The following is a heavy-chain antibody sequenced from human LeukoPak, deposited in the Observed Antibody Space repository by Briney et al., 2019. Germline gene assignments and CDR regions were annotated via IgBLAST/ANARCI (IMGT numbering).Heavy chain of an antibody. D-gene: IGHD2-8*01. CDR1: GDSTSNFY. V-gene: IGHV4-59*03. J-gene: IGHJ5*01. CDR2: IHYSGSS. CDR3: VLAPNSNWFDF. Sequence: PSETLSLTCTVSGDSTSNFYWNWIRQSPGKGLEWIGSIHYSGSSGYNPSLKSRGTISIDTSRRQFFLKLNSVTAADTAVYFCVLAPNSNWFDFWGPGTLVTVSS.